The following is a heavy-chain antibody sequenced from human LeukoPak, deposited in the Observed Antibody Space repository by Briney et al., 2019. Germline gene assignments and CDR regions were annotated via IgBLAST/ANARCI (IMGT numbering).Heavy chain of an antibody. D-gene: IGHD3-22*01. Sequence: SETLSLTCTVSGGSISSNYWSWIRQPPGKGLEWIGYIYDSGNTLYHPSLKSRVTISIDMSKNQFSLKLSSVTAADTAVYYCARDLCGGHYYDSSGYYGWFDTWGQGTLVTVSS. CDR1: GGSISSNY. CDR3: ARDLCGGHYYDSSGYYGWFDT. V-gene: IGHV4-59*12. CDR2: IYDSGNT. J-gene: IGHJ5*02.